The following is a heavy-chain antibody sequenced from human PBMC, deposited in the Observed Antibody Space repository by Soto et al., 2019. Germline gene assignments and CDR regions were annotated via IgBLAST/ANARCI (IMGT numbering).Heavy chain of an antibody. D-gene: IGHD3-10*01. CDR1: GGTFSRYT. V-gene: IGHV1-69*02. CDR3: ARVSSIVLGAPSWCDP. Sequence: QVQLVQSGAEVKKPGSSVKVSCKASGGTFSRYTINWVRQAPGQGLEWMGSIIPKAAIANYTQKFQGRVTITESKSSTTAYMELSSLRSDDTAVYYCARVSSIVLGAPSWCDPWGQGTLVTVSS. J-gene: IGHJ5*02. CDR2: IIPKAAIA.